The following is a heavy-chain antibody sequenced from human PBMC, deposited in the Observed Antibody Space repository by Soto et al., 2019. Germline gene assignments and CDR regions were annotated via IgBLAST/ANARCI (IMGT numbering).Heavy chain of an antibody. Sequence: ASVKVSCKASGFTFTRSAVQWVRQARGQRLEWIGWIVVGSANTIYAQKFQERVTVTRDMSTSTAYMELSSLRSEDTAVYYCAGGDSGSFDSWGQGTLVTVSS. J-gene: IGHJ4*02. CDR2: IVVGSANT. D-gene: IGHD3-16*01. CDR1: GFTFTRSA. V-gene: IGHV1-58*01. CDR3: AGGDSGSFDS.